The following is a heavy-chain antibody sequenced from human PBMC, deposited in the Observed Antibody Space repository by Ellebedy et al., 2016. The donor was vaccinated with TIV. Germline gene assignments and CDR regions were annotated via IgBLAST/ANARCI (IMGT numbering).Heavy chain of an antibody. Sequence: GESLKISCAASGFTFRSYWMGWVRQAPGKGLEWVANIYQDGSQKYYVDSVKGRFTISRDNAKNSLYLQMNSLKVEDTAVYYCARRGGYGDYAVQINNWFDSWGQGTLVTVFS. J-gene: IGHJ5*01. CDR1: GFTFRSYW. CDR3: ARRGGYGDYAVQINNWFDS. D-gene: IGHD4-17*01. V-gene: IGHV3-7*01. CDR2: IYQDGSQK.